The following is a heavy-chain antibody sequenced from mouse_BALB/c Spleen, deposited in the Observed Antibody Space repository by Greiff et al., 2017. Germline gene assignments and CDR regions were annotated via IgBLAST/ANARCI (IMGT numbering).Heavy chain of an antibody. CDR3: ARAYYRYEAWFAY. CDR2: INSNGGST. V-gene: IGHV5-6-3*01. D-gene: IGHD2-14*01. Sequence: EVHLVESGGGLVQPGGSLKLSCAASGFTFSSYGMSWVRQTPDKRLELVATINSNGGSTYYPDSVKGRFTISRDNAKNTLYLQMSSLKSEDTAMYYCARAYYRYEAWFAYWGQGTLVTVSA. CDR1: GFTFSSYG. J-gene: IGHJ3*01.